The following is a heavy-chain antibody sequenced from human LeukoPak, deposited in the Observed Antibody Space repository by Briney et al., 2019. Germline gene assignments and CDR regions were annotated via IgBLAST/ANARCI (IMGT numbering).Heavy chain of an antibody. CDR1: GYTFTSYD. J-gene: IGHJ6*03. D-gene: IGHD3-10*01. CDR2: MNPNSGNT. Sequence: GASVKVSCKASGYTFTSYDINWVRQATGQGLEWMGWMNPNSGNTGYAQKFQGRVTMTRNTSISTAYMELSSLRSEDTAVYYCARARGYGSGSYYYMDVWGKGTTVTVSS. CDR3: ARARGYGSGSYYYMDV. V-gene: IGHV1-8*01.